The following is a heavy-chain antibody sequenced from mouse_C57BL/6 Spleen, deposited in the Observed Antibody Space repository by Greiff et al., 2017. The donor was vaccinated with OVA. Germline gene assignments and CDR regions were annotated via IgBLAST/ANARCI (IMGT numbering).Heavy chain of an antibody. CDR2: INPSTGGT. V-gene: IGHV1-42*01. Sequence: VQLQQSGPELVKPGASVKISCKASGYSFTGYYMNWVKQSPEKSLEWIGEINPSTGGTTYNQKFKAKATLTVDKSSSTAYMQLKSLTSEDSAVYYCARSSYPYAMDYWGQGTSVTVSS. D-gene: IGHD1-1*01. CDR3: ARSSYPYAMDY. CDR1: GYSFTGYY. J-gene: IGHJ4*01.